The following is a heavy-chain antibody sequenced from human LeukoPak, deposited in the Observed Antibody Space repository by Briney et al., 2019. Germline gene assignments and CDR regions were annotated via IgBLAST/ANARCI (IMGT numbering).Heavy chain of an antibody. CDR1: GYTFTSYD. CDR2: INPNSGNT. J-gene: IGHJ4*02. D-gene: IGHD4-17*01. CDR3: ATAGDYGDYPKWDY. V-gene: IGHV1-8*01. Sequence: ASVQVSCTASGYTFTSYDIHWVRQATGQGLAWMGWINPNSGNTGYAQKFQGRGTMTRNTAISTAYMELSSLRSEDTAVYYCATAGDYGDYPKWDYWGQGTLVTVSS.